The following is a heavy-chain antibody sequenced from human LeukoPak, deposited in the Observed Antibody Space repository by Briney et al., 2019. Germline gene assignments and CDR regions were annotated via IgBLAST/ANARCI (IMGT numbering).Heavy chain of an antibody. CDR2: INHSGST. J-gene: IGHJ4*02. CDR3: ASLYGDYAVDY. Sequence: PSETLSLTCAVYGGSFSGYYWSWIRQPPGKGLEWIGEINHSGSTNYNPSLKGRVTISVDTSKNQFSLKLSSVTAADTAVYYCASLYGDYAVDYWGQGTLVTVSS. CDR1: GGSFSGYY. V-gene: IGHV4-34*01. D-gene: IGHD4-17*01.